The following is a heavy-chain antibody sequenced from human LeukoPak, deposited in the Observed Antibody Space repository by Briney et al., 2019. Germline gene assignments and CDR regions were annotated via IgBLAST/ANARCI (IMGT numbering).Heavy chain of an antibody. V-gene: IGHV1-69*05. J-gene: IGHJ4*02. CDR3: ARGESTSCCFDY. CDR1: GGTFSSYA. Sequence: ASVKVSCKASGGTFSSYAISWVRQAPGQGLEWMGGIIPIFGTANYAQKFQGRVTITTNESTSTAYMELSSLRSEDTAVYYCARGESTSCCFDYWGQGTLVTVSS. D-gene: IGHD2-2*01. CDR2: IIPIFGTA.